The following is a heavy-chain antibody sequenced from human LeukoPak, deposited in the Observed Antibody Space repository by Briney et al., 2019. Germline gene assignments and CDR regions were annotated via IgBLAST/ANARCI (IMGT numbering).Heavy chain of an antibody. D-gene: IGHD5-18*01. J-gene: IGHJ5*02. V-gene: IGHV4-34*01. CDR3: ARVSVDTAIVTWFDP. CDR2: IKHSGSN. CDR1: GGSFSGYY. Sequence: SETLSLTCAVYGGSFSGYYWSWIRHPPGKGLEWSGEIKHSGSNNYNPSLKSRVTISVDTSKNQFFLKLSSVTGADTAVYYCARVSVDTAIVTWFDPWREGTLVSVSS.